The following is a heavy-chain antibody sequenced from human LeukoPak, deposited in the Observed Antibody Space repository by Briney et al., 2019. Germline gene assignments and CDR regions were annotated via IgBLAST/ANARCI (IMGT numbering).Heavy chain of an antibody. CDR2: INAGNGNT. V-gene: IGHV1-3*01. CDR3: VRGGYSGYDPPDY. CDR1: GYTFTSYA. Sequence: GASVKVSCKASGYTFTSYAMHWVRQAPGQRLEWMGWINAGNGNTKYSQKFQGRVTITRDTSASTAYMELSSLRSEDTAVYYCVRGGYSGYDPPDYWGQGTLVTVSS. D-gene: IGHD5-12*01. J-gene: IGHJ4*02.